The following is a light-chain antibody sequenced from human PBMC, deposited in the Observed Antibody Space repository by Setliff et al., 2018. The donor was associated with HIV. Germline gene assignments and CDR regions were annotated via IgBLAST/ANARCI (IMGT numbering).Light chain of an antibody. CDR2: EGT. CDR1: SSDVGSYNL. CDR3: CSYAGTTTFV. J-gene: IGLJ1*01. Sequence: QSALTQPASVSGSPGQSITISCTGTSSDVGSYNLVSWYQQHPGNAPKLMIYEGTKRPSGVSNRISGTKSGNTASLTISGLQAADEADYYCCSYAGTTTFVFGTGTKVTVL. V-gene: IGLV2-23*01.